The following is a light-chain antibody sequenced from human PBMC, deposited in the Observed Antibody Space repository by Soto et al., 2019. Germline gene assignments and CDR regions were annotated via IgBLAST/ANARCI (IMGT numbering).Light chain of an antibody. CDR3: SSYTSSTTNV. V-gene: IGLV2-14*01. Sequence: QSALTQPASVSGARGQSISISCTGTSSDVGDSNYVSWYQQHPGKVPKVLIYGVTNRPSGVSNRFSGSKSGNTASLTISGLQAEDEADSYCSSYTSSTTNVFGTGTKLTVL. CDR1: SSDVGDSNY. CDR2: GVT. J-gene: IGLJ1*01.